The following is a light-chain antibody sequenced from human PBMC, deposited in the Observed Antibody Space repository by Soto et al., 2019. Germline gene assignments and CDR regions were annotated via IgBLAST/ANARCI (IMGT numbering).Light chain of an antibody. CDR3: QQYDNRPPWT. J-gene: IGKJ1*01. V-gene: IGKV3-15*01. Sequence: EIVMTQSPATLSVSPGERATLSCRASQSVGSNLAWYQQKPGQAPRLFIYGASTRATGVPARFSGSGSGTEFSLTISSLQSEDFAVYYCQQYDNRPPWTFGQGTKVEIK. CDR2: GAS. CDR1: QSVGSN.